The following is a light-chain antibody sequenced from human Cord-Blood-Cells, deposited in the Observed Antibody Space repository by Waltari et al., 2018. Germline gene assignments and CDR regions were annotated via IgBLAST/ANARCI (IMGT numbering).Light chain of an antibody. CDR3: QQYYSYPPT. J-gene: IGKJ1*01. CDR2: AAS. V-gene: IGKV1-8*01. Sequence: AIRMTQSPSSLSASPGDRVTITCRASQGISSYLAWYQQKPGKAPKLLIYAASTMQSGVPSRFSGSVSGTDFTLTISCLQSEDFATYYCQQYYSYPPTFGQGTKVEIK. CDR1: QGISSY.